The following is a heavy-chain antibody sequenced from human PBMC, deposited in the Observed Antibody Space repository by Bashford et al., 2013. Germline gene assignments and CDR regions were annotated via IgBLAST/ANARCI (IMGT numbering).Heavy chain of an antibody. Sequence: VRQAPGKGLEWVSGITGSGGSAYYADSVKGRFTISRDNSKNTLYLHMNSLTAEDTAVYYCARDAVFWSGYNVFDSWGQGTLVTVSS. CDR2: ITGSGGSA. CDR3: ARDAVFWSGYNVFDS. D-gene: IGHD3-3*01. J-gene: IGHJ4*02. V-gene: IGHV3-23*01.